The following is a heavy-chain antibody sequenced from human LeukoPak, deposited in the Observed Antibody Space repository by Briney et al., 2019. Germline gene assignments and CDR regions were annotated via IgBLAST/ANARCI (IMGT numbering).Heavy chain of an antibody. CDR1: GYTFTGYY. J-gene: IGHJ6*03. CDR3: ARGRALLWFGELGDHMDV. D-gene: IGHD3-10*01. CDR2: INPNSGGT. Sequence: ASVKVSCKASGYTFTGYYMHWVRQAPGQGLEWMGWINPNSGGTNYAQKFQGRVTMTRDTSISTAYMELSRLRSEDTAVYYCARGRALLWFGELGDHMDVWGKGTTVTISS. V-gene: IGHV1-2*02.